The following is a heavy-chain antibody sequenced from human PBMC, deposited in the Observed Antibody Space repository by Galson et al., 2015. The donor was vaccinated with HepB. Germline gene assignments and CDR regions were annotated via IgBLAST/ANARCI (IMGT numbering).Heavy chain of an antibody. CDR2: ISAYNGNT. CDR1: GYTFTSYG. V-gene: IGHV1-18*04. J-gene: IGHJ6*02. Sequence: SVKVSCKASGYTFTSYGISWVRQAPGQGLEWMGWISAYNGNTNYAQKLQGRVTMTTDTSTSTAYMELRSLRSDDTAVYYCARVGGDYCSSTSCYIGPSHDQYYYYGMDVWGQGTTVTVSS. CDR3: ARVGGDYCSSTSCYIGPSHDQYYYYGMDV. D-gene: IGHD2-2*02.